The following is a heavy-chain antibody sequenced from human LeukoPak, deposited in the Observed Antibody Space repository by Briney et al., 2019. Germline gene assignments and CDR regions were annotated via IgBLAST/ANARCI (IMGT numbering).Heavy chain of an antibody. D-gene: IGHD2-21*02. CDR3: ARGVGYCGGDCYSDYFDY. Sequence: PSETLSLTCAVYGGSFSGYYWSWIRQPPGKGLEWIGEINHSGSTNYNPSLKSRVTISVDTSKNQFSLKLSSVTAADTAVYYCARGVGYCGGDCYSDYFDYWGQGTLVTVSS. CDR1: GGSFSGYY. V-gene: IGHV4-34*01. CDR2: INHSGST. J-gene: IGHJ4*02.